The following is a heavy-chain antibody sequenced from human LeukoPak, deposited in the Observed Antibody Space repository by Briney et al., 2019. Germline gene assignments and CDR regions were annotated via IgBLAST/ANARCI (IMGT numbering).Heavy chain of an antibody. Sequence: PSETLSLTCTVSGGSINSYYWSWIRQPPGRGLEWIGSIHYSGSTSYNPSLRSRVTISVDTSKNQFSLKLSSVTAADTAVYYCARLRFFDSSGYYYYFDYWGQGTLVTVSS. J-gene: IGHJ4*02. CDR3: ARLRFFDSSGYYYYFDY. CDR1: GGSINSYY. V-gene: IGHV4-59*01. D-gene: IGHD3-22*01. CDR2: IHYSGST.